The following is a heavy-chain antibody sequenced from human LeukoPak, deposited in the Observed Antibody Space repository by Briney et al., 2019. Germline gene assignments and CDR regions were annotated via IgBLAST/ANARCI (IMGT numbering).Heavy chain of an antibody. J-gene: IGHJ4*02. V-gene: IGHV4-59*01. CDR2: IYYSGST. D-gene: IGHD5-18*01. Sequence: KTSETLSLTFNVSCVSISSYYWSWIRQPPGKGLEWNGYIYYSGSTNYTPSLKSRVTISVDTSKNQFSLKLSSVTAADTAVYYCARDRPSYGLDYWGQGTLVTVSS. CDR1: CVSISSYY. CDR3: ARDRPSYGLDY.